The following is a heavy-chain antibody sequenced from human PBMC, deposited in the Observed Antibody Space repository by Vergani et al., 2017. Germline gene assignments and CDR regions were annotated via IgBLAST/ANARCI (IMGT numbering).Heavy chain of an antibody. CDR3: PKGCGSSDCFTSDY. V-gene: IGHV3-23*04. Sequence: VHLVESGGGVVQPGRSLRLSCAASGFTFSNYAMSWVRQAPGKGLEWVSSISGSGDSTYYTDSVKGRFTISRDNSKNMLYLQMNSLRAEDTAVYYCPKGCGSSDCFTSDYWGQGTLVTVSS. CDR2: ISGSGDST. D-gene: IGHD2-2*02. J-gene: IGHJ4*02. CDR1: GFTFSNYA.